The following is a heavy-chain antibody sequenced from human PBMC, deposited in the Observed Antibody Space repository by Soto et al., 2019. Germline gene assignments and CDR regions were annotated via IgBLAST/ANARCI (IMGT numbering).Heavy chain of an antibody. CDR2: INSDGSST. V-gene: IGHV3-74*01. CDR1: GFTFSSYW. Sequence: GGSLRLSCAASGFTFSSYWMHWVRQAPGNGLVWVSRINSDGSSTSYADSVKGRFTISRDNAKNTLYLQMNSLRAEDTAVYYCARDGLVLDAFDIWGQGTMVTVSS. D-gene: IGHD2-2*01. J-gene: IGHJ3*02. CDR3: ARDGLVLDAFDI.